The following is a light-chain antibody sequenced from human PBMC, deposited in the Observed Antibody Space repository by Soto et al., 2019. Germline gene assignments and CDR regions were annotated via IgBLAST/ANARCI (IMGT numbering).Light chain of an antibody. CDR2: LGS. Sequence: DLVMTQSPLSLPVTPGEPASISCRSSQSLLDSNGYNCLEWYLQKPGQSPQLLIYLGSNRASGVPDRFSGSGSGTFFTLKISRVEAEDVGVYYCMRSLQTPLTFGQGTKVEIK. CDR1: QSLLDSNGYNC. CDR3: MRSLQTPLT. J-gene: IGKJ1*01. V-gene: IGKV2-28*01.